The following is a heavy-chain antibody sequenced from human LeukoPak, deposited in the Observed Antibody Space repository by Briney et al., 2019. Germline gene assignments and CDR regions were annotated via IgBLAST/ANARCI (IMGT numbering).Heavy chain of an antibody. J-gene: IGHJ4*02. CDR1: GFTFSNDW. Sequence: GGSLRLSCAASGFTFSNDWMSWVRQAPGKGLEWVGGIKSKTDSGTTDYAAPVKSRITISRDDSKNTLYLQMNSLKTEDTAVYYCTTDVDTANDYWGQGTLVTVSS. CDR2: IKSKTDSGTT. CDR3: TTDVDTANDY. V-gene: IGHV3-15*01. D-gene: IGHD5-18*01.